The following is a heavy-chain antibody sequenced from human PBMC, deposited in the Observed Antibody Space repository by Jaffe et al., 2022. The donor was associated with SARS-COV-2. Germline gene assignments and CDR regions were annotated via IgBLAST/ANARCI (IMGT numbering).Heavy chain of an antibody. CDR2: ISYDGSNK. Sequence: QVQLVESGGGVVQPGRSLRLSCAASGFTFSSYGMHWVRQAPGKGLEWVAVISYDGSNKYYADSVKGRFTISRDNSKNTLYLQMNSLRAEDTAVYYCAKERAEWPEGGFDYWGQGTLVTVSS. D-gene: IGHD3-16*01. J-gene: IGHJ4*02. V-gene: IGHV3-30*18. CDR1: GFTFSSYG. CDR3: AKERAEWPEGGFDY.